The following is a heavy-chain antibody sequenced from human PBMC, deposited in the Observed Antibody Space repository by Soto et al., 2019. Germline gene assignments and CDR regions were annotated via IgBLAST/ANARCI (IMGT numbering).Heavy chain of an antibody. CDR2: VYYSGST. J-gene: IGHJ4*02. Sequence: PSETLSLTCTVSGGSISSYYWSWIWQPPGKGLDWIGYVYYSGSTNYNPSLKSRLTISVDTSKNQFSLKLSSVTAADTALYYCVRHAPYRSGWANRNDYWGQGTLVTVSS. D-gene: IGHD6-19*01. CDR3: VRHAPYRSGWANRNDY. CDR1: GGSISSYY. V-gene: IGHV4-59*08.